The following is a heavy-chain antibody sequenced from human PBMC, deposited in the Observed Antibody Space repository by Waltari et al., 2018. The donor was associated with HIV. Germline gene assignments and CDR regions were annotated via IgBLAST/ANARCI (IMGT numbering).Heavy chain of an antibody. Sequence: EVQLLESGGGLVQPGGSLRLSCAASGFTFSSYAMSWVRQAPGKGLEWVSAISGSGGSTYYADSVKGRFTISRDNSKNTLYLQMNSLRAEDTAVYYCAKDFAPLAMETAHDAFDIWGQGTMVTVSS. V-gene: IGHV3-23*01. CDR3: AKDFAPLAMETAHDAFDI. D-gene: IGHD2-21*02. J-gene: IGHJ3*02. CDR1: GFTFSSYA. CDR2: ISGSGGST.